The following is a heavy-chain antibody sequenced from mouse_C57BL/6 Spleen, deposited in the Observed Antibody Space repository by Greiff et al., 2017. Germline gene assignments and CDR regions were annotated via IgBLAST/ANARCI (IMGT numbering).Heavy chain of an antibody. Sequence: VQLQQSGAELMKPGASVKLSCKATGYTFTGYWIEWVKQRPGHGLEWIGEILPGSGSTNYNEKFKGKATFTADTSSNTAYMQLSSLTTEDSAIYHCARSRVSVYYGNSLFAYWGQGTLVTVSA. CDR3: ARSRVSVYYGNSLFAY. CDR1: GYTFTGYW. CDR2: ILPGSGST. J-gene: IGHJ3*01. D-gene: IGHD2-1*01. V-gene: IGHV1-9*01.